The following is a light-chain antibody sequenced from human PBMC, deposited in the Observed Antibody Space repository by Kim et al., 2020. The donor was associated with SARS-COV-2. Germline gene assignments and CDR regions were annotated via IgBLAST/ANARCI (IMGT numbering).Light chain of an antibody. J-gene: IGKJ1*01. CDR3: QQYYTYPRT. V-gene: IGKV1-8*01. Sequence: VDRVTITCRASQAISTYLAWYQQKPGKAPKLLIYAASTLQSGVPSRFSGSGSGTDFTLTINCLQSEDFATYYCQQYYTYPRTFGQGTKVDIK. CDR1: QAISTY. CDR2: AAS.